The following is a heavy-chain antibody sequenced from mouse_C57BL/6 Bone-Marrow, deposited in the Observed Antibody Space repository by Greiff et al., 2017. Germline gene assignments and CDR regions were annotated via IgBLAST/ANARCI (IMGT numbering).Heavy chain of an antibody. Sequence: LKQPGASVKMSCKASGYTFTSYWITWVKQRPGQGLEWIGDIYPGSGSTNYNEKFKSKATLTVDTSSSTAYMQLSSLTSEDSAVYYYGRLRLYFDYWGQGTTLTVSS. CDR2: IYPGSGST. V-gene: IGHV1-55*01. D-gene: IGHD2-12*01. CDR1: GYTFTSYW. CDR3: GRLRLYFDY. J-gene: IGHJ2*01.